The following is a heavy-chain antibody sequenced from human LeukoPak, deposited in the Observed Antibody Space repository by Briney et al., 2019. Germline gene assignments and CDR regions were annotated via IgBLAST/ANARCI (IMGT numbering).Heavy chain of an antibody. CDR3: ARDLLRSSSRQLAPQFPFDI. CDR1: GLTFSSYS. D-gene: IGHD6-13*01. V-gene: IGHV4-39*07. J-gene: IGHJ3*02. Sequence: PGGSLRLSCAASGLTFSSYSMNWIRQPPGKGLEWIGSIHIGGSTYYNPSLKSRVTISVDTSKNQFSLNLRSVTAADTAVYYCARDLLRSSSRQLAPQFPFDIWGQGTMVTVSS. CDR2: IHIGGST.